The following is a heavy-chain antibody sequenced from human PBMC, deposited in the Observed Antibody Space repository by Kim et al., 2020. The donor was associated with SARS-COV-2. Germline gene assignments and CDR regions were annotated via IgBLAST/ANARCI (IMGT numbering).Heavy chain of an antibody. D-gene: IGHD3-10*01. Sequence: TGYAQKFQGRVTMTRNTSISTAYMELSSLRSEDTAVYYCALDIPGEFGDYWGQGTLVTVSS. V-gene: IGHV1-8*01. CDR3: ALDIPGEFGDY. J-gene: IGHJ4*02. CDR2: T.